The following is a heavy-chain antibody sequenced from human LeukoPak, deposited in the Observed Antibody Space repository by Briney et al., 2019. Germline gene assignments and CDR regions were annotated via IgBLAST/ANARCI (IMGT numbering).Heavy chain of an antibody. CDR1: GGSFSGYY. CDR3: ERVKQGLRLVPFDY. CDR2: INHSGST. Sequence: SETLSLTCAVYGGSFSGYYWSWIRQPPGKGLEWIGEINHSGSTNYNPSLKSRVTISVDTSKNQFSLKLSSVTAADTAVYYCERVKQGLRLVPFDYWGQGTLVTVSS. V-gene: IGHV4-34*01. D-gene: IGHD3-22*01. J-gene: IGHJ4*02.